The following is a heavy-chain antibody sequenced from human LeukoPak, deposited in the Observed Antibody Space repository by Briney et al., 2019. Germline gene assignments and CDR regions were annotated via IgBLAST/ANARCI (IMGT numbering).Heavy chain of an antibody. CDR2: XXPIFGTA. CDR3: ARARYCSSTSCYPGDY. V-gene: IGHV1-69*05. J-gene: IGHJ4*02. CDR1: GGTFXSXX. Sequence: VXVSXTASGGTFXSXXISWVRQAPGQXLEXXXGXXPIFGTANYAQKFQGRVTITTDESTSTAYMELSSLRSEDTAVYYCARARYCSSTSCYPGDYWGQGTLVTVSS. D-gene: IGHD2-2*01.